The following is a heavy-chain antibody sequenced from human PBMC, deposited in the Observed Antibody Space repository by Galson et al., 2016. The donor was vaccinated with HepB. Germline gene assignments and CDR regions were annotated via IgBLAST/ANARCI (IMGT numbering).Heavy chain of an antibody. CDR2: ISYDGSNK. V-gene: IGHV3-30*18. CDR3: AKAPNPGTTLYPLDY. CDR1: GFTFSHYG. J-gene: IGHJ4*02. Sequence: SLRLSCAASGFTFSHYGMHWVRQAPGKGLEWVAVISYDGSNKTSTESVQGRFTISRDTSKNTLFLQMNSLRVEDTAGDYCAKAPNPGTTLYPLDYWGQGSLVTVSS. D-gene: IGHD1-7*01.